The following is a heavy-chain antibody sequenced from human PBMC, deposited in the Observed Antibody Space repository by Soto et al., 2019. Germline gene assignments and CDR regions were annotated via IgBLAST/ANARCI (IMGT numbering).Heavy chain of an antibody. Sequence: TVKVSCKASGGTFSSYAISWVRQAPGQGLEWMGGIIPIFGTANYAQKFQGRVTITADESTSTAYMELSSLRSEDTAVYYCARVCDRRDLCCGQGTLVTVSS. CDR2: IIPIFGTA. CDR3: ARVCDRRDLC. D-gene: IGHD2-2*01. CDR1: GGTFSSYA. J-gene: IGHJ4*02. V-gene: IGHV1-69*13.